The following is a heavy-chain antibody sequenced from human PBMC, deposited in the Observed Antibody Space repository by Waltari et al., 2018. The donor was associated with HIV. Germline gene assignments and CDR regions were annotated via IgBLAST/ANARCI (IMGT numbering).Heavy chain of an antibody. Sequence: VQLLESGGGLVQPGGSLRLSCVGSGFTFGSYALRWVRQAPGKGLEWVSAIGVDGDRRFYACSVKGRFTISRDNSLDTVYLEMKNLRPEDTAVYFCAKDIGNVVVIAAGPSDSWGQGTPVTVSS. J-gene: IGHJ4*02. CDR3: AKDIGNVVVIAAGPSDS. CDR2: IGVDGDRR. V-gene: IGHV3-23*01. CDR1: GFTFGSYA. D-gene: IGHD2-21*01.